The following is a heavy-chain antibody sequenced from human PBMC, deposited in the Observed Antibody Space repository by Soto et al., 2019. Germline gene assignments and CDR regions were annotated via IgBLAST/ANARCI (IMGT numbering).Heavy chain of an antibody. V-gene: IGHV3-30-3*01. Sequence: QVQLVESGGGVVQPGRSLRLSCAASGFTFSSYAMHWVRQAPGKGLEWVAVISYDGSNKYYADSVKGRFTISRDNSKNTLYLQMNSLRAEDTAVYDCARDIAAAAPTCFDYWGQGTLVTVSS. D-gene: IGHD6-13*01. CDR1: GFTFSSYA. CDR2: ISYDGSNK. CDR3: ARDIAAAAPTCFDY. J-gene: IGHJ4*02.